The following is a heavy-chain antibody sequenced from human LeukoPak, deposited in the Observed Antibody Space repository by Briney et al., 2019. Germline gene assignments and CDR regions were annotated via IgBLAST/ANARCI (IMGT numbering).Heavy chain of an antibody. CDR1: GFTFSNYG. V-gene: IGHV3-30*02. CDR2: IRYDGSNK. D-gene: IGHD3-10*01. Sequence: PGGSLRLSCAASGFTFSNYGMHWVRHAPGKGLDWVTFIRYDGSNKYYADSVKGRFTISRENSKNTLFLQMNNLRAEDTAVYYCAKGMDYYGSGTFDYWGQGTLVTVSS. CDR3: AKGMDYYGSGTFDY. J-gene: IGHJ4*02.